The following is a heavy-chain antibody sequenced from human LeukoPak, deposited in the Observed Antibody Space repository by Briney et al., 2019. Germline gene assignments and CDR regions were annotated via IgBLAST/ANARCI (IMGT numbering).Heavy chain of an antibody. D-gene: IGHD3-10*01. CDR3: ARVPMVRGVIRAFDI. CDR1: GGSIRSYY. Sequence: SETLSLTCTVSGGSIRSYYWSWIRQPPGKGPEWIGYIYYSGSTNYNPSLKSRVTISVDTSKNQFSLKLSSVTAADTAVYYCARVPMVRGVIRAFDIWGQGTMVTVSS. J-gene: IGHJ3*02. CDR2: IYYSGST. V-gene: IGHV4-59*01.